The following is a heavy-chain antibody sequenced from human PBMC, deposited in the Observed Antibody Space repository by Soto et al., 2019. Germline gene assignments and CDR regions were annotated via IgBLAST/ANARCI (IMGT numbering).Heavy chain of an antibody. CDR2: IPYDGSNK. J-gene: IGHJ4*02. CDR3: ARDHTGGYGALFDY. CDR1: GFTFSSYA. Sequence: GGSLRLSCAASGFTFSSYAMHWVRQAPGKGLEWVAVIPYDGSNKYYADSVKGRFTISRDNSKNTLYLQMNSLRAEDTAVYYCARDHTGGYGALFDYWGQGTLVTVSS. V-gene: IGHV3-30-3*01. D-gene: IGHD5-12*01.